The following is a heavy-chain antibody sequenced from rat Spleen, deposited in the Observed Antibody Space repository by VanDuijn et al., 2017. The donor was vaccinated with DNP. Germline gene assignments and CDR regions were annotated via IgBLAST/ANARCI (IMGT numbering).Heavy chain of an antibody. CDR2: IAYDGFTT. CDR3: TTRGQTGTSDY. D-gene: IGHD5-1*01. J-gene: IGHJ2*01. Sequence: EVQLVESGGGLVQPGKSLKLSCAASGFTFSNYDMAWVRQAPTKGLEWVATIAYDGFTTYYRDSVKGRFTISRDNAKSTLYLQMDSLRSEDTATYYCTTRGQTGTSDYWGQGVMVTVSS. CDR1: GFTFSNYD. V-gene: IGHV5-29*01.